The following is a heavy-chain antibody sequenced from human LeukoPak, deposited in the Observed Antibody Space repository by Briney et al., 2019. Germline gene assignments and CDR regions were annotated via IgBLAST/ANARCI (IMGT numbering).Heavy chain of an antibody. CDR1: GGSISSYY. V-gene: IGHV4-59*08. Sequence: SETLSLTCTVSGGSISSYYWSLIRQPPGKGLEWIGYIYYSGSTNYNPSLKSRVTISVDTSKNQFSLTLSSVTAADTAVYYCARAEGVYSGYDWETGYFDYWGQGTLVTVSS. J-gene: IGHJ4*02. CDR2: IYYSGST. CDR3: ARAEGVYSGYDWETGYFDY. D-gene: IGHD5-12*01.